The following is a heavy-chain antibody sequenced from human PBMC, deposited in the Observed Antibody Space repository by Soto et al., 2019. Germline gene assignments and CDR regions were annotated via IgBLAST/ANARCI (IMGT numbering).Heavy chain of an antibody. D-gene: IGHD4-17*01. CDR1: GYTFTGYY. V-gene: IGHV1-2*04. J-gene: IGHJ6*02. CDR3: ARGVDGTTTVTTWYYYYGMDV. Sequence: ASVKVSCKASGYTFTGYYMHWVRQAPGQGLEWMGWINPNSGGTNYAQKFQGWVTMTRDTSISTAYMELSRLRSDDTAVYYCARGVDGTTTVTTWYYYYGMDVWGQGTTVTVSS. CDR2: INPNSGGT.